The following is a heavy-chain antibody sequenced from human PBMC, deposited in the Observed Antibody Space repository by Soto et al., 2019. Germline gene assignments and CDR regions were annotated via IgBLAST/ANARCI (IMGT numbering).Heavy chain of an antibody. V-gene: IGHV4-34*01. Sequence: SETLSLTCAVYGGSFSGYYWSWIRQPPGKGLEWIGEINHSGSTNYNPSLKSRVTISVDTSKNQFSLKLSSVTAADTAVYYCARGPGQERTTVGLIDYWGQGTLVTVSS. J-gene: IGHJ4*02. CDR3: ARGPGQERTTVGLIDY. CDR1: GGSFSGYY. D-gene: IGHD4-17*01. CDR2: INHSGST.